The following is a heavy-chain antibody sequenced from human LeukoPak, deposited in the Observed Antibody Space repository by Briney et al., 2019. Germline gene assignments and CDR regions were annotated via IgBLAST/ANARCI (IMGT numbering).Heavy chain of an antibody. J-gene: IGHJ3*02. CDR1: GGSISSYY. CDR3: ARQISYASAWPTI. D-gene: IGHD6-19*01. Sequence: PSETLSLTCTVSGGSISSYYWSWIRQPPGKGLEWIGYIHYSGSTAYNPSLKSRVTISLDTSKDQYSLKLTSVTGADTAVYYCARQISYASAWPTIWGQGTMVTVSS. V-gene: IGHV4-59*08. CDR2: IHYSGST.